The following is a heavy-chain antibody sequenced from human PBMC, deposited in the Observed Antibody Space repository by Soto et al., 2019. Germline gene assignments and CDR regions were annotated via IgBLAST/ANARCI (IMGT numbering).Heavy chain of an antibody. CDR2: IYPGDSDT. CDR1: GYSFTSYW. V-gene: IGHV5-51*01. J-gene: IGHJ6*02. CDR3: ARQPSRNITIFDYGMDV. D-gene: IGHD3-3*01. Sequence: PGESLKISCKGSGYSFTSYWIGWVRQMPGKGLEWMGIIYPGDSDTRYSPSFQGQVTISADKSISTAYLQWSSLKASDTAMYYCARQPSRNITIFDYGMDVWGQGTSVTVSS.